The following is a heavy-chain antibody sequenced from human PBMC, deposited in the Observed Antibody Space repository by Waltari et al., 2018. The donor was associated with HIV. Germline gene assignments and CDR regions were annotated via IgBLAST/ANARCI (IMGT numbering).Heavy chain of an antibody. V-gene: IGHV3-11*01. Sequence: QVELVESGGGLVKPGGSLRLSCAASGFTFSDYYMSWIRQAPGKGPEWVSYIGSSESAIYNADAGKGRFAISRDNAKNSLYLQRNSLRADDTAVYYCARVRSGYYDYWGQGTPVTVSS. J-gene: IGHJ4*02. CDR2: IGSSESAI. CDR1: GFTFSDYY. D-gene: IGHD3-22*01. CDR3: ARVRSGYYDY.